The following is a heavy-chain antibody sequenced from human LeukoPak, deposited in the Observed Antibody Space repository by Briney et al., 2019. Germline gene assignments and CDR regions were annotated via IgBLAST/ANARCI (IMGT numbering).Heavy chain of an antibody. CDR2: ISSSSYI. J-gene: IGHJ4*02. D-gene: IGHD3-22*01. V-gene: IGHV3-21*01. CDR3: ARGSYYDSSGPYDY. CDR1: GFTFSSYS. Sequence: PGGSLRLSCAASGFTFSSYSMNWVRQAPGKGLEWVSSISSSSYIYYADSVKGRFTISRDNAKNSLYPQMNSLRAEDTAVYYCARGSYYDSSGPYDYWGQGTLVTVSS.